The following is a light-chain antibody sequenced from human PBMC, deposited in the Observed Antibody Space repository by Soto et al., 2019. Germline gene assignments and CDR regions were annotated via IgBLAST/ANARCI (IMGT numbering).Light chain of an antibody. CDR3: SSYTSSSTWV. J-gene: IGLJ3*02. Sequence: QSVLTQPASVSGSPGQSITISCTGTSSDVGGYNYVSWYQQHPGKAPKLMIYDVGNRPSGVSNRFSGSKSGNTASLTISGLQAEDEDDYYCSSYTSSSTWVFGGGTMLTVL. CDR1: SSDVGGYNY. CDR2: DVG. V-gene: IGLV2-14*01.